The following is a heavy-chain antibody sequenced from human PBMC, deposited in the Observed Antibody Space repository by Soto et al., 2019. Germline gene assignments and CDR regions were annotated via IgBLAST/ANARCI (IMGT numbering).Heavy chain of an antibody. CDR3: ASGEGYYGSGTGAWYYYYMDV. D-gene: IGHD3-10*01. CDR2: INPSGGST. J-gene: IGHJ6*03. V-gene: IGHV1-46*03. Sequence: ASVKVSCKASGYTFTSYYMHWVRQAPGQGLEWMGIINPSGGSTSYAQKFQGRVTMTRDTSTSTVYMELSSLRSEDTAVYYCASGEGYYGSGTGAWYYYYMDVWGKGTTVTVSS. CDR1: GYTFTSYY.